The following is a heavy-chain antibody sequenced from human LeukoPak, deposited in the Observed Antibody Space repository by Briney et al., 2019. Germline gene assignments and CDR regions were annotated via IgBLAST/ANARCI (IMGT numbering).Heavy chain of an antibody. CDR1: GYTFIAYG. CDR2: IIPIFGTA. V-gene: IGHV1-69*05. Sequence: SVKVSCKASGYTFIAYGISWVRQAPGQGLEWMGGIIPIFGTANYAQKFQGRVTITTDESTSTAYMELSSLRSEDTAVYYCARGSELVPGAFDYWGQGTLVTVPS. J-gene: IGHJ4*02. D-gene: IGHD6-6*01. CDR3: ARGSELVPGAFDY.